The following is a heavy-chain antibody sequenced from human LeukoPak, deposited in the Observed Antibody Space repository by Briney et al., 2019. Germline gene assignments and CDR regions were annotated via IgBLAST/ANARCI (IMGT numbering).Heavy chain of an antibody. CDR2: INTDGSST. J-gene: IGHJ3*02. V-gene: IGHV3-74*01. D-gene: IGHD2-2*01. CDR1: GFTFSSCW. Sequence: GSLRLSCAASGFTFSSCWMHWVRQAPGKGLVWVSRINTDGSSTSYADSVKGRFTISRDNAKNTLYLQMNSLRAEDTAVYFCARVGYCGSTSCSRDGAFDIWGQGTMVTVSS. CDR3: ARVGYCGSTSCSRDGAFDI.